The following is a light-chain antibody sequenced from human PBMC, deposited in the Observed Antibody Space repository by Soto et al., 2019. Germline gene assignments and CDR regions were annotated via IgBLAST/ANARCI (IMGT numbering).Light chain of an antibody. V-gene: IGKV3-20*01. J-gene: IGKJ5*01. Sequence: EVGLTQSPCTLSLSAGGRATPSCRASQSVSRRLAWYQQRPGQSPRLLISGASMRASGVPVRFIGSGYGTDFNLTITRLEPEDFAVYYCQQYGGSPITFGLGTRLEIK. CDR1: QSVSRR. CDR2: GAS. CDR3: QQYGGSPIT.